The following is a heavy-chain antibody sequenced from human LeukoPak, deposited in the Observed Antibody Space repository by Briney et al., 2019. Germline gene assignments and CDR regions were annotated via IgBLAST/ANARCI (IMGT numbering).Heavy chain of an antibody. J-gene: IGHJ4*02. D-gene: IGHD6-13*01. CDR3: TRGYIAAAGTEPFDY. Sequence: PGGSLRLSCSVSGFSFSNYWMSWVRQAPGKGLEWVAVISYDGSNKYYADSVKGRFTISRDNSKNTLYLQMNSLRAEDTAVYYCTRGYIAAAGTEPFDYWGQGTLVTVSS. CDR2: ISYDGSNK. CDR1: GFSFSNYW. V-gene: IGHV3-30-3*01.